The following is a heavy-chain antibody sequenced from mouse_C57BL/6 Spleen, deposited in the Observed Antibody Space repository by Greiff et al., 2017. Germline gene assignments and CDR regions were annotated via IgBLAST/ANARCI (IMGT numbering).Heavy chain of an antibody. CDR3: TTPYYGSSYGFAY. CDR2: IDPENGAT. CDR1: GFNIKDDY. Sequence: EVQLQQSGAELVRPGASVKLSCTASGFNIKDDYMHWVKQRPEQGLEWIGWIDPENGATEYASKFPGIGTITADTSSNTAYLQLSSLTSVNTAVYYCTTPYYGSSYGFAYWSQGTLGTVRA. D-gene: IGHD1-1*01. J-gene: IGHJ3*01. V-gene: IGHV14-4*01.